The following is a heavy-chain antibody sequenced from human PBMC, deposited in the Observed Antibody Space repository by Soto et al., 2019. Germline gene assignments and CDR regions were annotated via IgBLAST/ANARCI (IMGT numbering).Heavy chain of an antibody. CDR3: VRVLKSIGWDNDVYDI. Sequence: GGSLRLSCAASGFSLSGYWMHWVRQAPGKGLVWVSRIDTYGSATKYADSVEGRFSISKDNAENTLYLQMNNLRADDTAVYYCVRVLKSIGWDNDVYDIWGQGTMVTVSS. V-gene: IGHV3-74*01. CDR2: IDTYGSAT. D-gene: IGHD6-19*01. J-gene: IGHJ3*02. CDR1: GFSLSGYW.